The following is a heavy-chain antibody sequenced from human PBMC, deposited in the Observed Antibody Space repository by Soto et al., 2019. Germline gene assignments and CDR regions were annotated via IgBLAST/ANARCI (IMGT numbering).Heavy chain of an antibody. J-gene: IGHJ4*02. V-gene: IGHV4-30-4*01. CDR3: ARGAYSDSSSYFDY. D-gene: IGHD6-6*01. CDR2: IYYSGTT. CDR1: GDSISSGDHY. Sequence: QVQLQESGPGLVKPSQTLSLTCTVSGDSISSGDHYWSWFRQPPGKVLEWIGYIYYSGTTYSRPSLQSRVTISVDTSKNQFSLKLNSVTAADTAVYYCARGAYSDSSSYFDYWGQGTLVPVSS.